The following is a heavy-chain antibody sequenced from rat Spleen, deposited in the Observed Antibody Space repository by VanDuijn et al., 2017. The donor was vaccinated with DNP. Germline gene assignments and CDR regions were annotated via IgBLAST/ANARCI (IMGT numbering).Heavy chain of an antibody. V-gene: IGHV5S10*01. D-gene: IGHD1-2*01. Sequence: EVQLVESGGGLVQPGGSLKLSCAASGFTFSDCNMTWVRQAPKKGLEWVATFFSGDTRTYYRDSVKGRFTISRDNAKSTLYLQMNSLRSEDMATYYCARWSSSHWYFDFWGPGTMVTVSS. J-gene: IGHJ1*01. CDR1: GFTFSDCN. CDR3: ARWSSSHWYFDF. CDR2: FFSGDTRT.